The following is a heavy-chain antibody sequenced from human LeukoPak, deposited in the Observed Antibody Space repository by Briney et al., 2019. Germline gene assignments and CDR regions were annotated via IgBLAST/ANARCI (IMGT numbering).Heavy chain of an antibody. V-gene: IGHV4-39*07. CDR1: GGSISSSSYY. CDR3: ARVSLRLGAFDI. D-gene: IGHD5/OR15-5a*01. J-gene: IGHJ3*02. Sequence: PSETLSLTCTVSGGSISSSSYYWGWIRQPPGKGLEWIGSIYYSGSTYYNPSLKSRVTISVDTSKNQFSLKLSSVTAADTAVYYCARVSLRLGAFDIWGQGTMVTVSS. CDR2: IYYSGST.